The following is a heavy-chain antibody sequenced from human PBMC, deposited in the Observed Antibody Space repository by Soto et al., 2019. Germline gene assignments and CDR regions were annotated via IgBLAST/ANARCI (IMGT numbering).Heavy chain of an antibody. V-gene: IGHV3-7*05. CDR1: GFTFSSYW. CDR2: IKQDGSEK. Sequence: GGSLRLSCAASGFTFSSYWMSWVRQAPGKGLEWVANIKQDGSEKYYVDSVKGRFTISRDNAKNSLYLQMNSLRAEDTAVYYCARGSQNSYDFWPKPYYYGMDVWGQGTTVTVSS. CDR3: ARGSQNSYDFWPKPYYYGMDV. J-gene: IGHJ6*02. D-gene: IGHD3-3*01.